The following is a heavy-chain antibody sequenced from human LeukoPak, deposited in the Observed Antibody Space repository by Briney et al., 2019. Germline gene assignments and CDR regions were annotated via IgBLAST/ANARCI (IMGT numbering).Heavy chain of an antibody. D-gene: IGHD5-12*01. CDR1: GGSISSSSYY. J-gene: IGHJ4*02. CDR2: IYYSGST. CDR3: ARTGYSDYDFDY. V-gene: IGHV4-39*01. Sequence: KSSETLSLTCTVSGGSISSSSYYWGWIRQPPGKGLEWIGSIYYSGSTYYNPSLKSRVTISVDTSKDQFSLKLSSVTAADTAVYYCARTGYSDYDFDYWGQGTLVTVSS.